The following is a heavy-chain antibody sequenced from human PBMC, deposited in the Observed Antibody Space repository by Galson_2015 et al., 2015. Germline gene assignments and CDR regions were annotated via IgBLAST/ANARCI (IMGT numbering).Heavy chain of an antibody. CDR3: AKEGSYYFDH. CDR1: GFTFNNYE. J-gene: IGHJ4*02. CDR2: ISSGGGNR. V-gene: IGHV3-48*03. Sequence: SLRLSCAASGFTFNNYEMSWVRQAPGKGLEWISYISSGGGNRYYADSVKGRITISRDNAKNSLYLQMNSLRADDTAVYYCAKEGSYYFDHWGQGTLVTVSS.